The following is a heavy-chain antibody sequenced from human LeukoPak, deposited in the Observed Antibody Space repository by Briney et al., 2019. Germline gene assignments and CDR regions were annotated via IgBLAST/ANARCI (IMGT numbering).Heavy chain of an antibody. CDR1: GFTLSSYW. D-gene: IGHD3-10*01. J-gene: IGHJ5*02. Sequence: GRCLRLSCAPSGFTLSSYWMSWVRQAPGKGLEWVANIKQVGSEKSYVDSVKGRFTISRDNAKKSLYLQMNSLRAEDAAVYYCARDGPNVLLWFGELTNNCFDPWGQGTLVTVSS. CDR2: IKQVGSEK. V-gene: IGHV3-7*03. CDR3: ARDGPNVLLWFGELTNNCFDP.